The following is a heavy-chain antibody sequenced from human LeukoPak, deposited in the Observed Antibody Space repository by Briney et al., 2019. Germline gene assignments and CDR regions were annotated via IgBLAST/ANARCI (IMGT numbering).Heavy chain of an antibody. D-gene: IGHD5-18*01. Sequence: ASVKVSCKASGYTFTSYGISWVRQAPGQGLEWMGWISAYNGNTNYAQKLQGRVTMTTDTSTSTAYMELRSLRSDDTAVYYCARDGTQLWLHTYYYYMDVWGKGTTVTVSS. J-gene: IGHJ6*03. CDR2: ISAYNGNT. V-gene: IGHV1-18*01. CDR3: ARDGTQLWLHTYYYYMDV. CDR1: GYTFTSYG.